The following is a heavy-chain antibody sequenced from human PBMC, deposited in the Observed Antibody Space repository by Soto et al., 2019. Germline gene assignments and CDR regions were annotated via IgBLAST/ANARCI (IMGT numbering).Heavy chain of an antibody. CDR3: SGWDV. CDR2: ISSSSSTI. CDR1: GFTLSSYS. Sequence: EVQLVESGGGLVQPGGSLRLSCEASGFTLSSYSMNWARQAPGQGLEWVSYISSSSSTIYYADSVKGRFTISRDNAKNSLYLQMNSLRDEDKADPRSSGWDVWGQGTTVTVSS. J-gene: IGHJ6*02. V-gene: IGHV3-48*02.